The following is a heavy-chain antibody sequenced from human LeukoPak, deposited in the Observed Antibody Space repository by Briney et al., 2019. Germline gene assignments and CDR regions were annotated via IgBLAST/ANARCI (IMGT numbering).Heavy chain of an antibody. CDR1: GGSISSSNW. Sequence: SETLSLTCAVSGGSISSSNWWSWVRQPPGKGLEWIGYIYYSGSTNYNPSLKSRVTISVDTSKNQFSLKLSSVTAADTAVYYCARAGVAARLDPWGQGTLVTVSS. D-gene: IGHD6-6*01. CDR2: IYYSGST. V-gene: IGHV4-4*02. CDR3: ARAGVAARLDP. J-gene: IGHJ5*02.